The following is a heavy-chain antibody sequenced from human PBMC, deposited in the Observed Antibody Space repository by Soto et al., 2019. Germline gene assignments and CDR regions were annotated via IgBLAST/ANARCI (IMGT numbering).Heavy chain of an antibody. Sequence: QVQLVQSGAELKKPGSSAKVSCQASGGTFSNYAISWVRQAPGQGLEWMGKIIPIFGTTNYAQNFRGRVTITADEYTTTAYMELSSLRSDDTALYYCARELPPAPGSFREDALDIWGQGTMITVSS. CDR2: IIPIFGTT. D-gene: IGHD6-13*01. CDR1: GGTFSNYA. CDR3: ARELPPAPGSFREDALDI. J-gene: IGHJ3*02. V-gene: IGHV1-69*15.